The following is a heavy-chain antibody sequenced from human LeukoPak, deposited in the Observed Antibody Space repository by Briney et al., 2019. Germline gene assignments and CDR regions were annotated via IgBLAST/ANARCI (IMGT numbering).Heavy chain of an antibody. J-gene: IGHJ4*02. CDR1: GFTFSSYS. CDR3: VLGSPFDY. Sequence: PGGSLRLSCAASGFTFSSYSMNRVRQAPGKGLEWVSYISSSSRSIYYADSVKGRFTISRDNANNSLSLQMNSLRDEDTAVYYCVLGSPFDYWGQGTLVTVSS. CDR2: ISSSSRSI. D-gene: IGHD3-10*01. V-gene: IGHV3-48*02.